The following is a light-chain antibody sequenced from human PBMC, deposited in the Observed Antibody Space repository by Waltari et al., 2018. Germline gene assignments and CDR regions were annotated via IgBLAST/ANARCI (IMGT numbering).Light chain of an antibody. CDR3: EQYYDTPGVT. J-gene: IGKJ3*01. V-gene: IGKV1-NL1*01. CDR2: DAS. Sequence: DLQMTQSPSSLSASVGDRVNITCRASQGIRNYLAWYQHKPGKAPILLIYDASRLESAVPSRFSGSGSGTDYTLTINNLQPEDFATYYCEQYYDTPGVTFGPGTTVDIK. CDR1: QGIRNY.